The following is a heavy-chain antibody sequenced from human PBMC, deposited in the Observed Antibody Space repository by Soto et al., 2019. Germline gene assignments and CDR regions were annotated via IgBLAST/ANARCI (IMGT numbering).Heavy chain of an antibody. CDR3: ARGGYSSGWGFDP. Sequence: EAQLVESGGGLVQPGGSLRLSCAASGFMFSTYWMSWVRQAPGKGLEWVANIRQDGSEKYYVDSVKGRFTISRDNAKNSMYLQMNSLSAEDTAMYYCARGGYSSGWGFDPWGEGALVTVSS. CDR1: GFMFSTYW. D-gene: IGHD6-19*01. V-gene: IGHV3-7*01. J-gene: IGHJ5*02. CDR2: IRQDGSEK.